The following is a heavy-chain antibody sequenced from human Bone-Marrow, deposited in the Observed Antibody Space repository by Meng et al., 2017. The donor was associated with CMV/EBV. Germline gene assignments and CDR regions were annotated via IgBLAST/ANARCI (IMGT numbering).Heavy chain of an antibody. CDR3: ARAFSNYYGSGSYYNVIGY. CDR1: FSSYA. CDR2: ISYDGSNK. D-gene: IGHD3-10*01. V-gene: IGHV3-30-3*01. J-gene: IGHJ4*02. Sequence: FSSYAMHWVRQAPGKGLEWVAVISYDGSNKYYADSVKGRFTTSRDNSKNTLYLQMNSLRAEDTAVYYCARAFSNYYGSGSYYNVIGYWGQGTLVTVSS.